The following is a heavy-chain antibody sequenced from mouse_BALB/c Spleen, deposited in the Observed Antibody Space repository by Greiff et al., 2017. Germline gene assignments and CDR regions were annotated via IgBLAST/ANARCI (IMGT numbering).Heavy chain of an antibody. CDR3: AREETY. J-gene: IGHJ3*01. V-gene: IGHV1-82*01. CDR1: GYAFSSSW. CDR2: IYPGDGDT. Sequence: QVQLQQSGPELVKPGASVKISCKASGYAFSSSWMNWVKQRPGQGLEWIGRIYPGDGDTNYNGKFKGKATLTADKSSSTAYMQLSSLTSVDSAVYCCAREETYWGQGTLVTVSA.